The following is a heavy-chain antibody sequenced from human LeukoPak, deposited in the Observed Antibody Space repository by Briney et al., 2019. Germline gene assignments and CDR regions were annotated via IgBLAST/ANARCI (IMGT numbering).Heavy chain of an antibody. CDR3: ARARITIFGVVITALDY. Sequence: RASVKVSCKASGGTFSSYAISWVRQAPGQGLEWMGGIIPIFGTANYAQKFQGRVTITTDESTSTAYMELSSLRSDDTAVYYCARARITIFGVVITALDYWGQGTLVTVSS. CDR1: GGTFSSYA. D-gene: IGHD3-3*01. V-gene: IGHV1-69*05. J-gene: IGHJ4*02. CDR2: IIPIFGTA.